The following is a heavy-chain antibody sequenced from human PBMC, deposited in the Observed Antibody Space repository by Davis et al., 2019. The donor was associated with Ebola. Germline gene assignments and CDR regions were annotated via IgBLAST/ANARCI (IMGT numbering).Heavy chain of an antibody. CDR2: IYPGDSDT. V-gene: IGHV5-51*01. CDR3: AELGLYCSGGSCYDNRFDP. CDR1: GYSFTSYW. J-gene: IGHJ5*02. D-gene: IGHD2-15*01. Sequence: GESLKISCKGSGYSFTSYWIGWVRQMPGKGLEWMGIIYPGDSDTRYRQSFQGQVTISADKSISTAYLQWSSLNASETARYYCAELGLYCSGGSCYDNRFDPWGQGTLVTVSS.